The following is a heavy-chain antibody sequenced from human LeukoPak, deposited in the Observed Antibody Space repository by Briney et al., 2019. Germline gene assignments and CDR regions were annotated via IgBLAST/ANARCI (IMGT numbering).Heavy chain of an antibody. V-gene: IGHV3-23*01. J-gene: IGHJ4*02. CDR3: AKDQTYGIAAGYYFDY. D-gene: IGHD6-25*01. Sequence: GGSLRLFCAASGFTFSSYAMSWVRQAPGKGLEWVSAISGSGGSTYYADSVKGRFTISRDNSKNTLYLQMNSLRAEDTAVYYCAKDQTYGIAAGYYFDYWGQGTLVTVSS. CDR2: ISGSGGST. CDR1: GFTFSSYA.